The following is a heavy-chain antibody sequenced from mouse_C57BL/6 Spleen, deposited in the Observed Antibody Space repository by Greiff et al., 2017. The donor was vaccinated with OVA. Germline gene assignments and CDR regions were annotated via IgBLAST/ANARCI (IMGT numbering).Heavy chain of an antibody. CDR1: GYSFTDYN. J-gene: IGHJ2*01. V-gene: IGHV1-39*01. CDR2: INPNYGTT. D-gene: IGHD1-1*01. CDR3: ARSRITTVVATGYFDY. Sequence: LQESGPELVKPGASVKISCKASGYSFTDYNMNWVKQSNGKSLEWIGVINPNYGTTSYNQKFKGQATLTVDQSSSTAYMQLNSLTSEDSAVYYCARSRITTVVATGYFDYWGQGTTLTVSS.